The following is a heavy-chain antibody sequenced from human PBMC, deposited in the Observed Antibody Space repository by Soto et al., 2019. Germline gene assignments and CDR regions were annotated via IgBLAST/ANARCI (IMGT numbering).Heavy chain of an antibody. CDR2: ITGSSSYI. CDR3: ARDVYYYDSSAYWAY. J-gene: IGHJ4*02. Sequence: EVQLVESGGGLVKPGGSLRLSCAASGFTFSSYSMNWVRQAPGKGLEWVSSITGSSSYIYYADSVKGRFTSSRDNAKNSLYLQMNSLRAEDTAVYYCARDVYYYDSSAYWAYWGQGTLVTVSS. D-gene: IGHD3-22*01. V-gene: IGHV3-21*02. CDR1: GFTFSSYS.